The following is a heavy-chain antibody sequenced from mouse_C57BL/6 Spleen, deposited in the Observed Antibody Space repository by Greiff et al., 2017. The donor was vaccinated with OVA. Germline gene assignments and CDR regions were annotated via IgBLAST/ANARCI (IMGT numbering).Heavy chain of an antibody. D-gene: IGHD1-1*01. CDR1: GYTFTGYW. V-gene: IGHV1-9*01. CDR3: AIGDYGSSYDYAMDY. Sequence: QVQLKESGAELMKPGASVKLSCKATGYTFTGYWIEGVKLRTGHGLDWIGEILPGSGSTNYNEKFKGKATFTSDTSSNTAYKQLSILTTEDSAIYYCAIGDYGSSYDYAMDYWGQGTSVTVSS. J-gene: IGHJ4*01. CDR2: ILPGSGST.